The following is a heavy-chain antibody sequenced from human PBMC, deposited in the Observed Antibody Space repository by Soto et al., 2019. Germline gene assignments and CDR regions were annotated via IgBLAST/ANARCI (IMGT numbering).Heavy chain of an antibody. D-gene: IGHD3-22*01. J-gene: IGHJ6*02. CDR1: GFTFSSYW. Sequence: QPGGSLRLSCAASGFTFSSYWMHWVRQAPGKGLVWVSRINSDGSSTSYADSVKGRFTISRDNAKNTLYLQMNSLRAEDTAVYYCARDFSYYDSSGYYYVPSGMDVWGQGTTVTVSS. CDR2: INSDGSST. CDR3: ARDFSYYDSSGYYYVPSGMDV. V-gene: IGHV3-74*01.